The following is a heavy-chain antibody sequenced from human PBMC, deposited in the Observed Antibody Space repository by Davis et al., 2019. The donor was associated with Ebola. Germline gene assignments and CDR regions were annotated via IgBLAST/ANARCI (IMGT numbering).Heavy chain of an antibody. J-gene: IGHJ6*03. CDR1: GGSISSGGYY. CDR3: ARERHSDSFSYYYYMDV. Sequence: PSETLSLTCTVSGGSISSGGYYWSWIRQHPGKGLEWIGYIYYSGSTYYNPSLKSRVTISGDTSKNQFSLNLYSVTAADTAVYYCARERHSDSFSYYYYMDVWGKGTTVTVS. V-gene: IGHV4-31*03. D-gene: IGHD4-11*01. CDR2: IYYSGST.